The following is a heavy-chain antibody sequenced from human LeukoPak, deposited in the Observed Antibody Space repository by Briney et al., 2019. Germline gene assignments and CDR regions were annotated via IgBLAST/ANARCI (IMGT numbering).Heavy chain of an antibody. D-gene: IGHD2-8*01. CDR2: ISSSSSYI. CDR1: GFTFSSYS. J-gene: IGHJ4*02. Sequence: GGSLRLSCAASGFTFSSYSMNWVRQAPGKGLEWVPSISSSSSYIYYADSVKGRFTISRDNAKNSLYLQMNSLRAEDTAVYYCARAIPGYCTNGVCRYYFDYWGQGTLVTVSS. V-gene: IGHV3-21*01. CDR3: ARAIPGYCTNGVCRYYFDY.